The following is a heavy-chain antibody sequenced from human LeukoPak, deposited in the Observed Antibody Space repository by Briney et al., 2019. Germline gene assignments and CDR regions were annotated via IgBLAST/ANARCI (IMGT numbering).Heavy chain of an antibody. CDR3: ARPQQGGTTRSHGLDV. V-gene: IGHV3-74*01. D-gene: IGHD2-2*01. CDR2: INTDGTST. Sequence: GGSLSLSCAASGFTFSNSWMQWVRQVQGKGLVWVSRINTDGTSTSYADSVRGRFIISRDNAKNTLYLQMNSLRAEDTAVYYCARPQQGGTTRSHGLDVWGQGTTVTVSS. J-gene: IGHJ6*02. CDR1: GFTFSNSW.